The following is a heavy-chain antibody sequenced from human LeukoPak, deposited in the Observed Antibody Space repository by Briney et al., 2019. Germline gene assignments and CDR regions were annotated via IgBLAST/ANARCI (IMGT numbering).Heavy chain of an antibody. J-gene: IGHJ4*02. CDR1: GYTFTGYY. V-gene: IGHV1-2*04. CDR2: INPNSGGT. D-gene: IGHD1-26*01. CDR3: ASWDAPGFDY. Sequence: GASVKVSCKASGYTFTGYYMHWVRQAPGQGLEWMGWINPNSGGTNYAQKFQGWVTMTRDTSISTAYMELSSLRFDDTAVYYCASWDAPGFDYWGQGTLVTVSS.